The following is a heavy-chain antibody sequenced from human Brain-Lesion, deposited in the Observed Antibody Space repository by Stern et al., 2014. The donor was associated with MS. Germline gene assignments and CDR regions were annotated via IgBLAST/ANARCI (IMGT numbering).Heavy chain of an antibody. Sequence: QVQLVESGPGLVKPSETLSLTCTVSGGSINTNNYYWGWIRQPPGKGLEWIGNIYSSGSTFYSPSLKSRVPMSVDTSKNQFSLNLGSVTAADTAVYYCARTGDDFGDYSLSYWGQGTLVTVSS. V-gene: IGHV4-39*01. CDR2: IYSSGST. J-gene: IGHJ4*02. D-gene: IGHD4-17*01. CDR1: GGSINTNNYY. CDR3: ARTGDDFGDYSLSY.